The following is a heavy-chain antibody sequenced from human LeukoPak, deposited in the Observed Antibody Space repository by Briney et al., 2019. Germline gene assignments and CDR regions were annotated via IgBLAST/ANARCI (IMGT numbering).Heavy chain of an antibody. V-gene: IGHV4-34*01. Sequence: SETLSLTCAVYGGSFSGYYWSWIRQPPGKGLEWIGEINHSGSTNYNPSLKSRVTVSVDTSKNQFSLKLSSVTAADTAVYYCARGRGYYYDSSIDYWGQGTLITVSS. CDR3: ARGRGYYYDSSIDY. CDR2: INHSGST. J-gene: IGHJ4*02. CDR1: GGSFSGYY. D-gene: IGHD3-22*01.